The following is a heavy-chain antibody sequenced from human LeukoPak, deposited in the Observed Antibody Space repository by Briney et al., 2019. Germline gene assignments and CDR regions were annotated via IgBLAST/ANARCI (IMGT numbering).Heavy chain of an antibody. CDR1: GGSISSGGYY. D-gene: IGHD2-2*01. CDR2: IYYSGST. CDR3: ARSLIVVVPAAFFYGSNWFDP. V-gene: IGHV4-31*03. J-gene: IGHJ5*02. Sequence: SQTLSLTCTVSGGSISSGGYYWSWIRQPPGKGLEWIGYIYYSGSTYYNPSLKSRVTISVDTSKNQFSLKLSSVTAADTAVYYCARSLIVVVPAAFFYGSNWFDPWGQGTLVTVSS.